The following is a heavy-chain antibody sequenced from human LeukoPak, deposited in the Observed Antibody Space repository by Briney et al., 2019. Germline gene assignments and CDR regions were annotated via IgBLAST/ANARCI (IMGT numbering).Heavy chain of an antibody. J-gene: IGHJ3*02. CDR2: IYPGDSDT. D-gene: IGHD6-6*01. Sequence: GESLKISCKGSGYSFTSYWIGWVRQMPGKGLEWMGIIYPGDSDTRYSPSFQGQVTISADKSISTAYLQWSSLKASDTAMYYCARPGADDLPASIAARHVNHAFDIWGQGTMVTVSS. CDR1: GYSFTSYW. V-gene: IGHV5-51*01. CDR3: ARPGADDLPASIAARHVNHAFDI.